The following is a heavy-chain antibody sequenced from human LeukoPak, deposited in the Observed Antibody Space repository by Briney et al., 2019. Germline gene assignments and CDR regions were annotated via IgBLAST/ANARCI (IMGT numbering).Heavy chain of an antibody. CDR2: INPNSGDT. J-gene: IGHJ5*02. Sequence: ASVKVSCKASGYTFTSYGISWVRQAPGQGLEWMGWINPNSGDTNYAQKFQGRVVMSRDTSISTAYMELGRLRSDDTAVYYCARVDPAGLRLGELSTWGQGTLVTVSS. D-gene: IGHD3-16*02. CDR3: ARVDPAGLRLGELST. V-gene: IGHV1-2*02. CDR1: GYTFTSYG.